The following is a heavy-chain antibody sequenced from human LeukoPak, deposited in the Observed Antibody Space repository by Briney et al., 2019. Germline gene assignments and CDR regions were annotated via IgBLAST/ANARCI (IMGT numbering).Heavy chain of an antibody. Sequence: SETLSLTCTVSGGSITNNAYYWAWIRQPPGKGLEWIGSIYYSGSTHYNPSLKSRLTISVDTSKNQFSLKLGSVTAADTAVYYCARNETTGLQRTPYYHSYVDVWGKGTTVTVSS. CDR2: IYYSGST. J-gene: IGHJ6*03. V-gene: IGHV4-39*01. CDR3: ARNETTGLQRTPYYHSYVDV. D-gene: IGHD4-11*01. CDR1: GGSITNNAYY.